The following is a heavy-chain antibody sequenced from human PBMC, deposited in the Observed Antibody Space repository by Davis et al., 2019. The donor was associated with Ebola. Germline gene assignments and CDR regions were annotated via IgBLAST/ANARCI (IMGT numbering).Heavy chain of an antibody. J-gene: IGHJ4*02. Sequence: GESLKISCAASGFTFSYYYMSWIRQAPGKGLEWVSYISSSSSYTNYADSVKGRFTISRDNAKNSLYLQMNSLRAEDTAVYYCARGTPYSSGWYGAPVDYWGQGTLVTVSS. CDR1: GFTFSYYY. CDR2: ISSSSSYT. D-gene: IGHD6-19*01. CDR3: ARGTPYSSGWYGAPVDY. V-gene: IGHV3-11*06.